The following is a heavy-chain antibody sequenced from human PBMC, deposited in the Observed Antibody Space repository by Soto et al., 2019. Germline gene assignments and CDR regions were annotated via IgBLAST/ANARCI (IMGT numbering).Heavy chain of an antibody. V-gene: IGHV1-69*13. CDR3: ARASCSSTACYIPDYFDY. Sequence: ASVKVSCKASGGTFSSYAISWVRQAPGQGLEWMGGIIPIFGTANYAQKFQGRVTITADESTSTAYMELSSLRSEDTAMYFCARASCSSTACYIPDYFDYWGQGTMVTVSS. CDR2: IIPIFGTA. CDR1: GGTFSSYA. J-gene: IGHJ4*02. D-gene: IGHD2-2*02.